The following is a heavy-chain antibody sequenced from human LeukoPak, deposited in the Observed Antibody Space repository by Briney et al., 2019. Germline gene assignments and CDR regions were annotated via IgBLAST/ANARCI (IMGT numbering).Heavy chain of an antibody. J-gene: IGHJ4*02. CDR2: FDPEDGET. V-gene: IGHV1-24*01. Sequence: GASVKVSFTVSGYTLTELSMHWVRQAPGKGLEWMGGFDPEDGETIYAQKFQGRVTMTEDTSTDTAYMELSSLRSEDTAVYYCATLSYYDSSGYDYWGQRTLVTVSS. CDR1: GYTLTELS. CDR3: ATLSYYDSSGYDY. D-gene: IGHD3-22*01.